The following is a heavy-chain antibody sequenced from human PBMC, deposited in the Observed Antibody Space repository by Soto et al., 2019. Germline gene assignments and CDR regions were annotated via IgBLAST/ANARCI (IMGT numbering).Heavy chain of an antibody. CDR2: ISGSGGST. V-gene: IGHV3-23*01. D-gene: IGHD2-2*02. CDR1: GFSFSSYA. CDR3: AKVRYCSSTSCYMAFDY. J-gene: IGHJ4*02. Sequence: GGSLRLSCAASGFSFSSYAISWVRQAPGKGLQWVSTISGSGGSTYYADSVKGRFTISRDSSRNTLYLQMNSLRAEDTAVYYCAKVRYCSSTSCYMAFDYWGQGTLVIVSS.